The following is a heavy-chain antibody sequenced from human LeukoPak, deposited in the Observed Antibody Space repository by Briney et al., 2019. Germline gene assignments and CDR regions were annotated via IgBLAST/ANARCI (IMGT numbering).Heavy chain of an antibody. V-gene: IGHV4-34*01. CDR3: ARQLYYYDSSGYYWFDY. CDR1: GGSFSGYY. J-gene: IGHJ4*02. D-gene: IGHD3-22*01. CDR2: INHSGST. Sequence: PSETLSLTCAVYGGSFSGYYWSWIRQPPGKGLEWIGEINHSGSTNYNPSLKSRVTISVDTSKNQFPLKLSSVTAADTAVYYCARQLYYYDSSGYYWFDYWGQGTLVTVSS.